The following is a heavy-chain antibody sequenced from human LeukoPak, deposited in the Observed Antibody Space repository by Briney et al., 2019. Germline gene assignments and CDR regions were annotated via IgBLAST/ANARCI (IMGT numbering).Heavy chain of an antibody. CDR1: GFTFSNYG. J-gene: IGHJ6*03. Sequence: SGGSLRLSCAASGFTFSNYGMHWVRQAPGKGLEWVAFIRYDGSNKYYADSVKGRFTISRDNSKNTLYLQMNSLRGEDTAVYYCAKDGDTMSGTYYYDMDVWGKGTPVTIS. CDR2: IRYDGSNK. CDR3: AKDGDTMSGTYYYDMDV. D-gene: IGHD1-26*01. V-gene: IGHV3-30*02.